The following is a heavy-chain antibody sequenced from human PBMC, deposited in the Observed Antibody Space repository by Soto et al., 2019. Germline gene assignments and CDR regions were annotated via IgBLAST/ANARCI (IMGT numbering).Heavy chain of an antibody. Sequence: ASVKVSCKASGYTFTGYYMHWVRQAPGQGLEWMGWINPNSGGTNYAQKFQGWVTMTRDTSISTAYMELSRLRSDDTAVYYCARGDKIFGVVTDPFFDYWGQGTLVTVSS. CDR1: GYTFTGYY. D-gene: IGHD3-3*01. J-gene: IGHJ4*02. V-gene: IGHV1-2*04. CDR2: INPNSGGT. CDR3: ARGDKIFGVVTDPFFDY.